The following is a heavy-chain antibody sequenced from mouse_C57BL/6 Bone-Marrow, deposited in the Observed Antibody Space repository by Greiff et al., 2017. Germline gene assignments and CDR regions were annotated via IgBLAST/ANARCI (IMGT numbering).Heavy chain of an antibody. CDR1: GFNIKDDY. V-gene: IGHV14-4*01. J-gene: IGHJ2*01. CDR3: SSFDGYYFDF. Sequence: VQLKESGAELVRPGASVKLSCTASGFNIKDDYIHWVKQRPEQGLEWIGWIDPEIGYTEYASKFTGKATITSDTSSHAAYLQLSSLTSEDSAVYYCSSFDGYYFDFWGQGTPLTVSS. CDR2: IDPEIGYT. D-gene: IGHD2-3*01.